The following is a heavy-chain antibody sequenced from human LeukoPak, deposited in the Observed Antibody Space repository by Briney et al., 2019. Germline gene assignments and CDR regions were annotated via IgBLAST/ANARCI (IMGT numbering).Heavy chain of an antibody. Sequence: PGGSLRLSCAASGFTFSSYGMDWVRQAPGKGLEWVAIIRYDGSNKYYADSVKGRFTISRDNSKNTLYLQMNSLREEDTAVYYCAKEVVSGFDSGYAFDIWGQGTMVTVSS. CDR2: IRYDGSNK. V-gene: IGHV3-30*02. CDR3: AKEVVSGFDSGYAFDI. CDR1: GFTFSSYG. D-gene: IGHD3-22*01. J-gene: IGHJ3*02.